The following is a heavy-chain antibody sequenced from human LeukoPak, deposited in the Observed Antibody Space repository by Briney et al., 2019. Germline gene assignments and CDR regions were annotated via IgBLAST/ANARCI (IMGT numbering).Heavy chain of an antibody. J-gene: IGHJ3*01. CDR2: FYPGGTT. D-gene: IGHD6-13*01. Sequence: GGSLRLSCAASGFTVSSNYMIWVRQPPGMGLEWVSVFYPGGTTYYADSVKGRFSISRDNSKNIVSLQMNSLRAKDTAVYYCARDALVPDGFDLWGQGTMVTVSS. V-gene: IGHV3-66*01. CDR3: ARDALVPDGFDL. CDR1: GFTVSSNY.